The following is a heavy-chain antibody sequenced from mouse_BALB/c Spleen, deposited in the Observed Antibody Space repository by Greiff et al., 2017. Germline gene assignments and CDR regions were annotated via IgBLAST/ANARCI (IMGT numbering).Heavy chain of an antibody. V-gene: IGHV5-6-4*01. CDR3: TRENYGNYYAMDY. Sequence: EVHLVESGGGLVKPGGSLKLSCAASGFTFSSYTMSWVRQTPEKRLEWVATISSGGSYTYYPDSVKGRFTISRDNAKNTLYLQMSSLKSEDTAMYYCTRENYGNYYAMDYWGQGTSVTVSS. CDR1: GFTFSSYT. D-gene: IGHD2-1*01. J-gene: IGHJ4*01. CDR2: ISSGGSYT.